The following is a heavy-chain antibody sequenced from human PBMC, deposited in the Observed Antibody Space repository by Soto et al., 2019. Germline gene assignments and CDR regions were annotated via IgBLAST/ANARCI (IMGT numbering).Heavy chain of an antibody. CDR3: ARDRGATNFDY. D-gene: IGHD3-10*01. J-gene: IGHJ4*02. CDR1: GDSVSSNSAT. CDR2: TYYRSRWYN. V-gene: IGHV6-1*01. Sequence: TLSLTCAISGDSVSSNSATWSWIRQSPSRGLEWLGRTYYRSRWYNDYAVSVKSRITLNPDTSKNQFSLQLNSVTPEDTAVYYCARDRGATNFDYWGQGTLVTVSS.